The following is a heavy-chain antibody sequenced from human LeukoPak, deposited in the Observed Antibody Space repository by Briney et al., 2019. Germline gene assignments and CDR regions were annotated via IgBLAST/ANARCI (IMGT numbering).Heavy chain of an antibody. Sequence: PSETLSLTCTVSGGSISSGSYYWSWIRQPAGKGLEWIGRIYTSGSTNYNPSLKSRVTMSVDTSKNQFSLKLSSVTAADTAVYYCARDGGGSYSLVGYAFDIWGQGTMVTVSS. D-gene: IGHD1-26*01. V-gene: IGHV4-61*02. CDR1: GGSISSGSYY. J-gene: IGHJ3*02. CDR2: IYTSGST. CDR3: ARDGGGSYSLVGYAFDI.